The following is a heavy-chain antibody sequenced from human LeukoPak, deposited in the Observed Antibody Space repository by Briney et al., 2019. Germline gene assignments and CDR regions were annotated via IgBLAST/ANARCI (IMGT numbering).Heavy chain of an antibody. CDR2: ISSSSSTI. V-gene: IGHV3-48*04. CDR3: AREGDYGSGSYPIDY. CDR1: GFTFSSYS. Sequence: GGSLRLSCAASGFTFSSYSMNWVRQAPGKGLEWVSYISSSSSTIYYADSVKGRFTISRDNAKNTLYLQMNSLRAEDTAVYYCAREGDYGSGSYPIDYWGQGTLVTVSS. D-gene: IGHD3-10*01. J-gene: IGHJ4*02.